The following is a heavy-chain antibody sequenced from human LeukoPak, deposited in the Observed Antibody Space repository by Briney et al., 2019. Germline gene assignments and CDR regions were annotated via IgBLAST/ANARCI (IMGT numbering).Heavy chain of an antibody. V-gene: IGHV4-34*01. Sequence: PSETLSLTCAVYGGSFSGYYWSWIRQPPGKGLEWIGEINHSGSTNYNPSLKSRVTISVDTSKNQFSLKLSSVTAADTAVFYCASSTIFGVVANWFDPWGQETLVTVSS. J-gene: IGHJ5*02. CDR2: INHSGST. CDR3: ASSTIFGVVANWFDP. D-gene: IGHD3-3*01. CDR1: GGSFSGYY.